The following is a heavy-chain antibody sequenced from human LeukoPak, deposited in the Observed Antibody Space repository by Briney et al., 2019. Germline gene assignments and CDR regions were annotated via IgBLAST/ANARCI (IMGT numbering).Heavy chain of an antibody. D-gene: IGHD5-18*01. V-gene: IGHV1-2*02. Sequence: GASVKVSCKASGYTFTTYYMHWVRQAPGQGLEWMGWINPNSGGTNYAQKFQGRVTMTRDTSISTAYMELSRLRSDDTAVYYCADGYSYGYHGHFQHWGQGTLVTVSS. CDR2: INPNSGGT. J-gene: IGHJ1*01. CDR3: ADGYSYGYHGHFQH. CDR1: GYTFTTYY.